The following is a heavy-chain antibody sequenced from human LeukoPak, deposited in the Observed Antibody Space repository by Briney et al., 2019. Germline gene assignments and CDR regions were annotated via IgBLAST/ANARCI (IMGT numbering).Heavy chain of an antibody. V-gene: IGHV4-59*01. CDR3: ARSLLRYFDWLLGY. CDR1: GGSISSYY. D-gene: IGHD3-9*01. Sequence: SETLSLTCTVSGGSISSYYWSWIRQPPGKGLEWIGYTYYSGSTNYNPSLKSRVTISVDTSKNQFSLKLSSVTAADTAVYYCARSLLRYFDWLLGYWGQGTLVTVSS. CDR2: TYYSGST. J-gene: IGHJ4*02.